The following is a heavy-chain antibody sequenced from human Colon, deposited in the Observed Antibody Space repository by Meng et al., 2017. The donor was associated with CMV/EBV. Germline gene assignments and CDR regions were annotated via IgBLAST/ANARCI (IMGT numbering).Heavy chain of an antibody. CDR2: IYYTGND. J-gene: IGHJ2*01. CDR3: ARMALHWYFDL. V-gene: IGHV4-39*07. D-gene: IGHD5-24*01. CDR1: GDSISGRSYY. Sequence: GPGLVKPSEPLSLTCTVSGDSISGRSYYWGWIRQPPGKGLEWIASIYYTGNDYHNPSLKSRVTISIDTSNNQFSLRLTSVTAADTAVYYCARMALHWYFDLWGRGTLVTVSS.